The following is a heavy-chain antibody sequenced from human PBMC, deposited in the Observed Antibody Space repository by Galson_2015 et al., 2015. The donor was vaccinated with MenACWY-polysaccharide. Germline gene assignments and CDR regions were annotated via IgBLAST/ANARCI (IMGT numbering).Heavy chain of an antibody. V-gene: IGHV3-23*01. CDR1: GFTFSNYA. D-gene: IGHD2-2*01. CDR3: ARVRYSTGKYQFDY. Sequence: LRLSCAASGFTFSNYAMSWVRQAPGKGLEWVSTIGGSGSNTHYADSVKGRFTISRGNSKNTLSLQMNSLRAEDTAVYYCARVRYSTGKYQFDYWGQGTLVVVSS. J-gene: IGHJ4*02. CDR2: IGGSGSNT.